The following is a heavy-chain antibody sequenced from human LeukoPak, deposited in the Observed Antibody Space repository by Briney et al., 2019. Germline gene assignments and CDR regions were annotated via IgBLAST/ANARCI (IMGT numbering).Heavy chain of an antibody. V-gene: IGHV3-23*01. D-gene: IGHD1-26*01. J-gene: IGHJ4*02. CDR1: GFTFSSYG. CDR2: ISGSGGST. CDR3: AKDVGATTPAPPLFDY. Sequence: GGSLRLSCAASGFTFSSYGMSWVRQAPGKGLEWVSAISGSGGSTYYADSVKGRFTISRDNSKNTLYLQMNSLRAEDTAVYYCAKDVGATTPAPPLFDYWGQGTLVTVSS.